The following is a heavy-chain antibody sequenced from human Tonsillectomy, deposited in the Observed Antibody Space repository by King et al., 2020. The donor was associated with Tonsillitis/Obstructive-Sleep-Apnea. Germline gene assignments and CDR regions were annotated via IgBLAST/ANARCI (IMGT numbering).Heavy chain of an antibody. J-gene: IGHJ3*02. Sequence: VQLQESGPGLVKPSETMSLTCTVSGGSISSYYWSWIRQPPGKGLECIGYIYYSGSTNYNPSLKSRVTIPVDMSKNQFSLKVSSVTAADTAVYYCAREGAVMNAFDIWGQGTMVTVSS. D-gene: IGHD2-8*01. CDR2: IYYSGST. CDR1: GGSISSYY. CDR3: AREGAVMNAFDI. V-gene: IGHV4-59*01.